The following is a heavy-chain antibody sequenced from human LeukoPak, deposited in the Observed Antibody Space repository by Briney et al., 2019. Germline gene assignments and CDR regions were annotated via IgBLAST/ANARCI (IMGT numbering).Heavy chain of an antibody. J-gene: IGHJ4*02. D-gene: IGHD5-12*01. CDR3: ARGGGYSGYGY. Sequence: XSLRLSCAASGFTFSSYAMSWVRQAPGKGLEWVSSISSSSSYIYYADSVKGRFTISRDNAKNSLYLQMNSLRAEDTAVYYCARGGGYSGYGYWGQGTLVTVSS. V-gene: IGHV3-21*01. CDR1: GFTFSSYA. CDR2: ISSSSSYI.